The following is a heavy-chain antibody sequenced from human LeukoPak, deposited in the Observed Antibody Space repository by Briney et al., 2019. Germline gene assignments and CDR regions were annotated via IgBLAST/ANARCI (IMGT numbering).Heavy chain of an antibody. CDR2: INHSGST. J-gene: IGHJ5*02. Sequence: SETLSLTCAVYSGSFSGYYWSWIRQPPGKGLEWIGEINHSGSTNYNPSLKSRVTISVDTSKNQFSLKLSSVTAADTAVYYCARGHDSIKTFGEVIKSRTRWFDPWGQGTLVTVSS. D-gene: IGHD3-3*01. CDR3: ARGHDSIKTFGEVIKSRTRWFDP. CDR1: SGSFSGYY. V-gene: IGHV4-34*01.